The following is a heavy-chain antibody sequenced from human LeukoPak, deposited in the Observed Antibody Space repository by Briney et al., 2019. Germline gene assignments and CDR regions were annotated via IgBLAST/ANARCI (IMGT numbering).Heavy chain of an antibody. CDR2: ISYDGSNK. V-gene: IGHV3-30-3*02. J-gene: IGHJ4*02. D-gene: IGHD6-13*01. Sequence: GGSLRLSCAASGFTFSSYAMHWVRQAPGKGLEWVAVISYDGSNKYYADPVKGRFTISRDNSKNTLYLQMNSLRAEDTAVYYCARTGYSSSWYYFDYWGQGTLVTVSS. CDR1: GFTFSSYA. CDR3: ARTGYSSSWYYFDY.